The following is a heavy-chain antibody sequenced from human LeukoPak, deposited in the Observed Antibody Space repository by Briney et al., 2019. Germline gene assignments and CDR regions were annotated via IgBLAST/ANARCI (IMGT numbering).Heavy chain of an antibody. CDR1: GGSISSYY. V-gene: IGHV4-4*09. Sequence: SENLSRNCTVSGGSISSYYWSWIRQPPGKGLEWIGYIYTSGSTNYNPSLKSRVTISVDTSKNQFSLKLSSVTAADTAVYYCARLSGYCTNGVCYDGFDYWGQGTLVTVSS. J-gene: IGHJ4*02. CDR2: IYTSGST. D-gene: IGHD2-8*01. CDR3: ARLSGYCTNGVCYDGFDY.